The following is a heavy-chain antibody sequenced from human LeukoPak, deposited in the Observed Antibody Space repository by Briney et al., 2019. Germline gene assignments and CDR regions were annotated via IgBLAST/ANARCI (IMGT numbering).Heavy chain of an antibody. D-gene: IGHD3-3*02. CDR2: INHSGST. CDR3: ARDLRPHVPFLEWFSKSYYYYYMDV. J-gene: IGHJ6*03. Sequence: SETLSLTCAVYGGSFSGYYWSWIRQPPGKGLEWIGEINHSGSTNYNPTLKSRVTISVDMSKNQFSLKLSSVTAADTAVYYCARDLRPHVPFLEWFSKSYYYYYMDVWGKGTTVTVSS. V-gene: IGHV4-34*01. CDR1: GGSFSGYY.